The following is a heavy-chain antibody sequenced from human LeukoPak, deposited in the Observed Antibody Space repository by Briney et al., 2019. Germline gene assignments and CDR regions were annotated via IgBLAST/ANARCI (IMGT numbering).Heavy chain of an antibody. CDR1: GGSISSYY. D-gene: IGHD6-6*01. CDR2: IYHSGST. V-gene: IGHV4-59*12. Sequence: SETLSLTCTVSGGSISSYYWSWIRQPPGKGLEWIGYIYHSGSTYYNPSLKSRVTISVDRSKNQFSLKLSSVTAADTAVYYCARDSYSYSSSSGAFDIWGQGTMVTVSS. CDR3: ARDSYSYSSSSGAFDI. J-gene: IGHJ3*02.